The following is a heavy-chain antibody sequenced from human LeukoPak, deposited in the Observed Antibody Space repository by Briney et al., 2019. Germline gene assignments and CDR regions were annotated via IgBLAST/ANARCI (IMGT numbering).Heavy chain of an antibody. CDR3: AATHVDYYDSSGYYQFDY. Sequence: GGSLRLSCAASGFTFSSYAMSWVRQAPGKGLEWVSAISGSGGSTYYADSVKGRFTISRDNSKNTLYLQMNSLRAEDTAVYYCAATHVDYYDSSGYYQFDYWGQGTLSPSPQ. J-gene: IGHJ4*02. V-gene: IGHV3-23*01. D-gene: IGHD3-22*01. CDR2: ISGSGGST. CDR1: GFTFSSYA.